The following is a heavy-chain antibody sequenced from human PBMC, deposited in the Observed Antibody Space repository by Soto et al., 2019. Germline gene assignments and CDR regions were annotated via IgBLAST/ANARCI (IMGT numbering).Heavy chain of an antibody. CDR2: ISDAGVST. J-gene: IGHJ4*02. CDR1: GFTFSSYA. V-gene: IGHV3-23*01. D-gene: IGHD3-22*01. CDR3: ANGFFWDDSNGYYGYY. Sequence: GGSLRLSCAASGFTFSSYAMSWVRQAPGKGLEWVSAISDAGVSTYYADYVKGRFTISRDNSKNTLYLQMNSLRAEDIVVYYCANGFFWDDSNGYYGYYWGQGTLVTVSS.